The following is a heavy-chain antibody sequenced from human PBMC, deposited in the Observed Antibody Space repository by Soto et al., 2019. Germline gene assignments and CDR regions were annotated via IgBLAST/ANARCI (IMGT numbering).Heavy chain of an antibody. V-gene: IGHV3-30*18. J-gene: IGHJ4*02. CDR1: GFTFSSHG. CDR3: AKEFGLGFRYDKSYFDY. CDR2: ISYDGSNK. D-gene: IGHD3-10*01. Sequence: QVQLVESGGGVVQPGRSLRLSCAASGFTFSSHGMHWVRQAPGKGLEWVAVISYDGSNKYYADSVKGRFTISRDNSKNTRYLQMNSLIGEDTAVYYCAKEFGLGFRYDKSYFDYWGQGTRVTVSS.